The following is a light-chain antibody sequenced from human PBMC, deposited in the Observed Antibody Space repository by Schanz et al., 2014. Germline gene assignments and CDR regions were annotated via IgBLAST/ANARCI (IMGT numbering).Light chain of an antibody. CDR1: SSDAGGYNY. J-gene: IGLJ3*02. V-gene: IGLV2-14*01. CDR2: DVR. Sequence: QSALTQSASVSGSPGQSITISCTGTSSDAGGYNYVSWFQQHPGKAPKLMIYDVRYRTSGVPDRFSGSKSGNTASLTISGLQAEDEADYYCSSYGGSSTCWVFGGGTKLTVL. CDR3: SSYGGSSTCWV.